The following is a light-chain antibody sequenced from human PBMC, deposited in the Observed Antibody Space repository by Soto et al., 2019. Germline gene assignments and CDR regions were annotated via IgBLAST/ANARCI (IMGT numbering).Light chain of an antibody. V-gene: IGLV1-44*01. J-gene: IGLJ3*02. CDR2: RNN. CDR3: ATWDDSLNGLV. CDR1: SSNIGSHT. Sequence: QTVVTQPPSASGTPGQRVTISCSGSSSNIGSHTVNWYQQLPGTAPKLLMYRNNQRPSGVPDRFSGSKSGTSASLAISGLQSEDEADYHCATWDDSLNGLVFGGGTKLTVL.